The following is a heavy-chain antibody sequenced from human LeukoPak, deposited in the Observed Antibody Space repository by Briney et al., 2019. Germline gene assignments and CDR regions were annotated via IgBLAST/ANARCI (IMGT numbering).Heavy chain of an antibody. D-gene: IGHD6-19*01. J-gene: IGHJ5*02. CDR3: ARRLVAGAYNWFDP. CDR1: GGSISSYY. V-gene: IGHV4-59*08. Sequence: SETLSLTCTVSGGSISSYYWSWIRQPPGKGLEWIGCIYDSGSTNYNPSLRSRVTISVDTSKNQFSLKLSSVTAADTAVYYCARRLVAGAYNWFDPLGQGTLVTVSS. CDR2: IYDSGST.